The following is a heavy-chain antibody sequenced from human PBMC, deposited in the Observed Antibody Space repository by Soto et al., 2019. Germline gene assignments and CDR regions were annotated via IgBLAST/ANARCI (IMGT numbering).Heavy chain of an antibody. J-gene: IGHJ5*02. CDR1: GFTFSSYW. CDR3: ARWPPVAGISGFDP. D-gene: IGHD6-19*01. Sequence: GGSLTLSCAASGFTFSSYWMHLVRQAPAKGLVWVARINGDGSYIDYADSVKGRFTISRDNAKSALYLQMNSLRAEDTALYYCARWPPVAGISGFDPWGQGTQVTVST. V-gene: IGHV3-74*01. CDR2: INGDGSYI.